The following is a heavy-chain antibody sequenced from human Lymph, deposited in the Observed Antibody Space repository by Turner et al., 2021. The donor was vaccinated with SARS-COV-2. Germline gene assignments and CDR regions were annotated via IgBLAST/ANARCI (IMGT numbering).Heavy chain of an antibody. CDR2: ISNNSSNI. CDR3: ARDVEPYSFYGMDV. V-gene: IGHV3-21*01. Sequence: EAQLVAPGGGQVRPAGSLRLSSSATGFTFSSYSMNWVRQAPGRGMEWVSSISNNSSNIYVADSEKGRFTISKDNTKNSQYLHMNSMRAGDTAVYYCARDVEPYSFYGMDVWGQGTTVTVSS. D-gene: IGHD2-15*01. CDR1: GFTFSSYS. J-gene: IGHJ6*02.